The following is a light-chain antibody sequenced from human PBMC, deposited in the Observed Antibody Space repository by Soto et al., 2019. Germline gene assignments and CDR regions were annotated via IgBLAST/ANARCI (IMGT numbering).Light chain of an antibody. V-gene: IGKV3-20*01. CDR2: DVS. J-gene: IGKJ1*01. CDR1: QSVSSAY. Sequence: EIVLTQSPGTLSLSPGERATLSCRAIQSVSSAYLAWYQQKPGQAPRLLIYDVSSRATGIPDRFSGSGSGTDFTLTVSRLEPEDFAVYYCQQYGSSPETFGQGTKVDIK. CDR3: QQYGSSPET.